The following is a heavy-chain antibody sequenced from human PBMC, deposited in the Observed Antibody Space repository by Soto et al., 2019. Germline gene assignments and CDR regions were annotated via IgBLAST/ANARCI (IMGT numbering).Heavy chain of an antibody. CDR2: IYYSGST. Sequence: SETLSLTCTVSGGSISSGDYYWSWIRQPPGKGLEWIGYIYYSGSTYYNPSLKSRVTISVDTSKNQFSLKLSSVTAADTAVYYCARDKEELENYYFDYWGQGTLVTVSS. D-gene: IGHD3-10*01. CDR1: GGSISSGDYY. J-gene: IGHJ4*02. V-gene: IGHV4-30-4*01. CDR3: ARDKEELENYYFDY.